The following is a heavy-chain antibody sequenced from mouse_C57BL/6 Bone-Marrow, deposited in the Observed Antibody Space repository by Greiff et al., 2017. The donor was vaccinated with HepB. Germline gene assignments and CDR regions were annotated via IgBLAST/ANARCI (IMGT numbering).Heavy chain of an antibody. J-gene: IGHJ3*01. CDR1: GYTFTDYY. CDR2: IYPGSGNT. V-gene: IGHV1-76*01. D-gene: IGHD2-1*01. CDR3: ARFGNYGFAY. Sequence: LVESGAELVRPGASVKLSCKASGYTFTDYYINWVKQRPGQGLEWIARIYPGSGNTYYNEKFKGKATLTAEKSSSPAYMQLSSLTSEDSAVYFCARFGNYGFAYWGQGTLVTVSA.